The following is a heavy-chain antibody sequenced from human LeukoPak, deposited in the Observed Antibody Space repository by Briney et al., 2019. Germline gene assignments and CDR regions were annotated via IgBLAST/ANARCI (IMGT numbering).Heavy chain of an antibody. J-gene: IGHJ4*02. CDR2: IYSGGST. Sequence: PGGSLRLSCAASEFTVSSNYMSWVRQAPGKGLEWVSVIYSGGSTYYADSVKGRFTISRDNSKNTLYLQMSSLRAEDTAVYYCAKEFNRGLPDYWGQGTLVTVPS. CDR1: EFTVSSNY. V-gene: IGHV3-53*05. CDR3: AKEFNRGLPDY. D-gene: IGHD2-21*01.